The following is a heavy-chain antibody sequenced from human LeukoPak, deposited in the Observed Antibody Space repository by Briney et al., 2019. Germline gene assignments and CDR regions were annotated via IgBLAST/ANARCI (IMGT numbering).Heavy chain of an antibody. CDR3: ARAKRGGYSGYDYYGMDV. D-gene: IGHD5-12*01. J-gene: IGHJ6*02. CDR2: INAGNGNT. V-gene: IGHV1-3*01. Sequence: ASVKVSCKASGGTFSSYAISWVRQAPGQRLEWMGWINAGNGNTKYSQKFQGRVTITRDTSASTAYMELSSLRSEDTAVYYCARAKRGGYSGYDYYGMDVWGQGTTVTVSS. CDR1: GGTFSSYA.